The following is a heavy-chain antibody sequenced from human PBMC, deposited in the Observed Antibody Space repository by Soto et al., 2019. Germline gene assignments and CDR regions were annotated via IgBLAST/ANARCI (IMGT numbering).Heavy chain of an antibody. CDR3: ASRASRAWYIRSWYGARSYLDS. CDR1: GFTFSSYA. D-gene: IGHD6-13*01. Sequence: GGSLRLSCAASGFTFSSYAMSWVRQAPGKGLEWVSAISGSGGSTYYADSVKGRFTISRDNSKNTLYLQMNSLRAEDTAVYYCASRASRAWYIRSWYGARSYLDSRGQGPLVTVSS. CDR2: ISGSGGST. V-gene: IGHV3-23*01. J-gene: IGHJ4*02.